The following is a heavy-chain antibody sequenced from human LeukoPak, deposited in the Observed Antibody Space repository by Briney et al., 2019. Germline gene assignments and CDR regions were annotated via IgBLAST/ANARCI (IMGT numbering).Heavy chain of an antibody. D-gene: IGHD3-22*01. CDR3: AKDRWDLYSYDSSGDWDY. CDR2: INPSGGST. CDR1: GYTFTTKY. J-gene: IGHJ4*02. Sequence: ASVKVSCKAFGYTFTTKYMHWVRQAPGQGLEWMGVINPSGGSTSYAQKFQGKVTMTRDMSTSTVYMELRSLRYEDTAVYYCAKDRWDLYSYDSSGDWDYWGQGTLVTVSS. V-gene: IGHV1-46*01.